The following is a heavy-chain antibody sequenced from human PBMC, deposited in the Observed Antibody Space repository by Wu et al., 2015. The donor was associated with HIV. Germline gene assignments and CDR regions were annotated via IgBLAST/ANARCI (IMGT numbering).Heavy chain of an antibody. J-gene: IGHJ4*02. D-gene: IGHD3-22*01. Sequence: QVHLVQSGAEVKKPGSSVKVSCKTSGDTFNFYALNWVRQAPGQGLEWMGRIVPILDIANYAQIFQGRFTMTADRFTNTAYMELSSLRSDDTAVYYCARLQSLSGFYSNADYWGQGTLVTVSS. CDR2: IVPILDIA. CDR3: ARLQSLSGFYSNADY. CDR1: GDTFNFYA. V-gene: IGHV1-69*04.